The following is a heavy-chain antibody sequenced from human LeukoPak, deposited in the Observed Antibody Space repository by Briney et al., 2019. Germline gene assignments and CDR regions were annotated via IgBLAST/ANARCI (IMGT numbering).Heavy chain of an antibody. D-gene: IGHD3-3*01. J-gene: IGHJ6*03. CDR1: GFTFSSYG. Sequence: GGSLRLSCAASGFTFSSYGMHWVRQAPGKGLEWVAFIRYDGSNKYYADSVKGRFTISRDNSKNTLYLQMNSLRAEDTAVYYCARLDDFWSGYWGNYYYYMDVWGKGTTVTVSS. CDR2: IRYDGSNK. V-gene: IGHV3-30*02. CDR3: ARLDDFWSGYWGNYYYYMDV.